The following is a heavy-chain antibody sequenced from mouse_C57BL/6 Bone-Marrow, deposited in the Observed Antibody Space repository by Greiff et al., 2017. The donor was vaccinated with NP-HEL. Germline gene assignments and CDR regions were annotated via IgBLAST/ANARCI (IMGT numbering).Heavy chain of an antibody. CDR3: ASDAYDYDVDWFAY. V-gene: IGHV1-52*01. CDR2: IDPSDSET. CDR1: GYTFTSYW. J-gene: IGHJ3*01. Sequence: QVQLQQPGAELVRPGSSVKLSCKASGYTFTSYWMHWVKQRPIQGLEWIGNIDPSDSETHYNQKFKDKATLTVDKSSSTAYMQLSSLTSEDSAVYYCASDAYDYDVDWFAYWGQGTLVTVSA. D-gene: IGHD2-4*01.